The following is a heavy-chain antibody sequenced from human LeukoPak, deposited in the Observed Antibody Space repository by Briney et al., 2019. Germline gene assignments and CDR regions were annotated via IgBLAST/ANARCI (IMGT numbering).Heavy chain of an antibody. J-gene: IGHJ4*02. CDR3: AREPHIAVVTHFDY. CDR1: GFTVSSNY. Sequence: PGGSLRLSCAAPGFTVSSNYMSWVRQAPGKGLEWVSVIYSGGSTYYADSVKGRFTISRDNSKNTLYLQMNSLRAEDTAVYYCAREPHIAVVTHFDYWGQGILVTVSS. CDR2: IYSGGST. V-gene: IGHV3-66*02. D-gene: IGHD6-19*01.